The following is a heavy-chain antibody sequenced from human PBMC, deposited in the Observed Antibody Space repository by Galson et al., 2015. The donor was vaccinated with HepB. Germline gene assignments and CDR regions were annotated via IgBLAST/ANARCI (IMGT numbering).Heavy chain of an antibody. Sequence: SVKVSCKASKYTFTDYYILWVRQAPGQGLECMGWINPNSGDTNYAQKFQGRVTMTRDTSINTVYMELNRLTFDDTAVYYCTRDYNLNTDRGGTDYWGQGTLVTVSS. V-gene: IGHV1-2*02. CDR2: INPNSGDT. CDR3: TRDYNLNTDRGGTDY. J-gene: IGHJ4*02. D-gene: IGHD1-14*01. CDR1: KYTFTDYY.